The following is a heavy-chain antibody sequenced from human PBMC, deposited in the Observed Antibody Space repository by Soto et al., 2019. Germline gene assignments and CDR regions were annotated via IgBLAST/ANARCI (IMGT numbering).Heavy chain of an antibody. V-gene: IGHV1-2*02. CDR1: GYTFTGYY. D-gene: IGHD3-9*01. CDR2: INPNSGGT. Sequence: ASVKVSCKASGYTFTGYYMHWVRQAPGQGLEWMGWINPNSGGTNYAQKFQGRVTMTRDTSISTAYMELSSLRSEDTAVYYCAAETGYLYDILTGPDAFDIWGQGTMVIVSS. J-gene: IGHJ3*02. CDR3: AAETGYLYDILTGPDAFDI.